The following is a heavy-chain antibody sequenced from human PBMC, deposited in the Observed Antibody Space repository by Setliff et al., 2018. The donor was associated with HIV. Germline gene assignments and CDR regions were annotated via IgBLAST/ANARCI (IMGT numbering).Heavy chain of an antibody. D-gene: IGHD4-17*01. Sequence: GASVKVSCKASGYTFTNYCMLWVRPAPGQGREWMGIIYPGGARRSHAQKFQGRVTMITDTATGTAYMEVRSLRSDDTAVYYCARTDYGGNSGGNYFDYWGQGSLVTVSS. CDR2: IYPGGARR. CDR1: GYTFTNYC. J-gene: IGHJ4*02. CDR3: ARTDYGGNSGGNYFDY. V-gene: IGHV1-46*01.